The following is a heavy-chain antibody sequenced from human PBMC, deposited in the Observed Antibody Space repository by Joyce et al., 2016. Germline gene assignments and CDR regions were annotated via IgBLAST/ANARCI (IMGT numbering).Heavy chain of an antibody. D-gene: IGHD2-8*01. CDR3: ARSSYTNGIFDY. J-gene: IGHJ4*02. Sequence: EVQLVESGGGLVKPGGSLRLSCAASGFTFSSYSMSWVRQAQGKGREWFSSLSSSSSYIKYTDSVKGRFTISRDNAKNSLYLQMNSLRVEDTAVYYCARSSYTNGIFDYWGQGTLVTVSS. CDR1: GFTFSSYS. CDR2: LSSSSSYI. V-gene: IGHV3-21*01.